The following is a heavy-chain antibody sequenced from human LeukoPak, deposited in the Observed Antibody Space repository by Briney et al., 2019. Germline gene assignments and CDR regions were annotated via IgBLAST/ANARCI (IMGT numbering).Heavy chain of an antibody. J-gene: IGHJ4*02. Sequence: SETLSLTCAVYGGSFSGYYWSWIRQPPGKGLEWIGSIYYSGSTYYNPSLKSRVTISVDTSKNQFSLKLRSVTAADTAVYYCARAGVVVTAWGQGTLVTVSS. CDR1: GGSFSGYY. D-gene: IGHD2-21*02. CDR2: IYYSGST. V-gene: IGHV4-34*01. CDR3: ARAGVVVTA.